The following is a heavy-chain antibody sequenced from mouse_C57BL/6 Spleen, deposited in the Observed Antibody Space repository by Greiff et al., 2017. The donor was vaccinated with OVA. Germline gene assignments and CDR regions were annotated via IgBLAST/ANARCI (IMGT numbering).Heavy chain of an antibody. Sequence: QVQLQQSGAELVKPGASVKMSCKASGDTVTTYPIEWMKQNHGKSLEWIGNFHPYNDDTKYNEKFKGKATLTVEKSSSTVYLELSRLTSDDSAVYYCARTYGSSYPWFAYWGQGTLVTVSA. D-gene: IGHD1-1*01. J-gene: IGHJ3*01. CDR1: GDTVTTYP. CDR2: FHPYNDDT. V-gene: IGHV1-47*01. CDR3: ARTYGSSYPWFAY.